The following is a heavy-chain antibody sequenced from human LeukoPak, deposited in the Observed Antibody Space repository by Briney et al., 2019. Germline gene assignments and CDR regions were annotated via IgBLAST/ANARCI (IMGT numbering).Heavy chain of an antibody. V-gene: IGHV3-30*02. CDR3: AKDRIVGVQFAFDI. CDR1: GFTFSSYG. J-gene: IGHJ3*02. Sequence: GGSLRLSCAASGFTFSSYGMHWVRQAPGKGLEWVAFIRYDGSNKYYADSVKGRFTISRDNSKNTLYLQMSSLRAEDTAVYYCAKDRIVGVQFAFDIWGQGTMVTVSS. CDR2: IRYDGSNK. D-gene: IGHD1-26*01.